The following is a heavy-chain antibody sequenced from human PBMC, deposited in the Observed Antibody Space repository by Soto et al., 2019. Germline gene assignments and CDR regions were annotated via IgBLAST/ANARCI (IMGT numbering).Heavy chain of an antibody. Sequence: SETLSLTCSVSRGSISSYYWSWVRQPPGKGLEWIGFIHRTGSTKYNPSLESRVTISVDTSQNQLSLRLSSVTAADTAVYYCARESAGSGKNNWFDPWGQGILVTAPQ. CDR1: RGSISSYY. V-gene: IGHV4-59*01. D-gene: IGHD3-10*01. CDR2: IHRTGST. CDR3: ARESAGSGKNNWFDP. J-gene: IGHJ5*02.